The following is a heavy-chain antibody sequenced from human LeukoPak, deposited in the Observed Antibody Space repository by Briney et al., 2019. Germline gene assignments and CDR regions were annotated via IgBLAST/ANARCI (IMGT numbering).Heavy chain of an antibody. D-gene: IGHD6-13*01. V-gene: IGHV1-18*01. Sequence: ASVKVSCKASGYTFTTYGIGWVRQAPGQGLEWMGWISGYNGNTNYAQKFQGRVTMTTDTSTSTVYMELSSLRSEDTAVYYCARDSMAAAGPEYYFDYWGQGSLVTVSS. CDR1: GYTFTTYG. CDR3: ARDSMAAAGPEYYFDY. CDR2: ISGYNGNT. J-gene: IGHJ4*02.